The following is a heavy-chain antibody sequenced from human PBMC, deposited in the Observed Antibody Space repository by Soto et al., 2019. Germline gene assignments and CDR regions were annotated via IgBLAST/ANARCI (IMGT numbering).Heavy chain of an antibody. CDR2: IIPIFGTA. Sequence: ASVKVSCKASGGTFGSYAISWVRQAPGQGLEWMGGIIPIFGTANYAQKFQGRVTITADESTSTAYMELSSLRSEDTAVYYCARDSSRRLRGPVDYWGQGTLVTVSS. CDR3: ARDSSRRLRGPVDY. J-gene: IGHJ4*02. CDR1: GGTFGSYA. V-gene: IGHV1-69*13. D-gene: IGHD6-6*01.